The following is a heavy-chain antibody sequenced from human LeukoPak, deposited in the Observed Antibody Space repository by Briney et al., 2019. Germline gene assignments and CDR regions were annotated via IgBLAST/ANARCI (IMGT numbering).Heavy chain of an antibody. Sequence: GGSLRLSCAASGFTFSSYAMHWVRQAPGKGLEWVAVISYDGSNKYYADSVKGRFTISRDNSKNTLYLQMNSLRAEDTAVYYCAREIQQIFGVVITYYYYGMDVWGQGTTVTVSS. CDR3: AREIQQIFGVVITYYYYGMDV. CDR2: ISYDGSNK. V-gene: IGHV3-30*04. CDR1: GFTFSSYA. J-gene: IGHJ6*02. D-gene: IGHD3-3*01.